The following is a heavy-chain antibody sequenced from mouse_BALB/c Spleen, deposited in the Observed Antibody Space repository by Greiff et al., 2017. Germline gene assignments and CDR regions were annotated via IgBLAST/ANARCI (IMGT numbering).Heavy chain of an antibody. CDR1: GYSFTSYY. Sequence: VQLKQSGPELMKPGASVKISCKASGYSFTSYYMHWVKQSHGKSLEWIGYIDPFNGGTSYNQKFKGKATLTVDKSSSTAYMHLSSLTSEDSAVYYCLITTVNFDVWGAGTTVTASS. V-gene: IGHV1S135*01. CDR3: LITTVNFDV. J-gene: IGHJ1*01. CDR2: IDPFNGGT. D-gene: IGHD1-1*01.